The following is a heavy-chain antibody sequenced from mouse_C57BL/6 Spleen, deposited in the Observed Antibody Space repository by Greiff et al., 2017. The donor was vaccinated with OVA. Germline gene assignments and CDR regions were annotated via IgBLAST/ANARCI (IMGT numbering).Heavy chain of an antibody. V-gene: IGHV1-26*01. Sequence: EVKLQQSGPELVKPGASVKISCKASGYTFTDYYMNWVKQSHGKSLEWIGDINPNNGGTSYNQKFKGKATLTVDKSSSTAYMELRSLTSEDSAVYYCAREGYYGSRRFAYWGQGTLVTVSA. CDR1: GYTFTDYY. CDR3: AREGYYGSRRFAY. CDR2: INPNNGGT. D-gene: IGHD1-1*01. J-gene: IGHJ3*01.